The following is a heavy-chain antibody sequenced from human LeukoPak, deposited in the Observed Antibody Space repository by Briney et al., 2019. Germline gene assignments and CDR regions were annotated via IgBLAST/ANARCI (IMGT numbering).Heavy chain of an antibody. CDR3: AKERGYSGSSLDY. CDR1: GFTFSSYG. V-gene: IGHV3-23*01. D-gene: IGHD1-26*01. CDR2: ISGSGDST. J-gene: IGHJ4*02. Sequence: PGGSLRLSCAASGFTFSSYGMHWVRQAPGKGLGWVSSISGSGDSTYYVDSVKGRFTISRDISKNTLYLQMNSLRAEDTALYYCAKERGYSGSSLDYWGQGTLLTVSS.